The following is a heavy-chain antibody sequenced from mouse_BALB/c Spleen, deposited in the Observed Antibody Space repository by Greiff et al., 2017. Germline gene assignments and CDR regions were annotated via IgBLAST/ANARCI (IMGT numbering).Heavy chain of an antibody. Sequence: QVQLKQSGPGLVQPSQSLSITCTVSGFSLTSYGVHWVRQSPGKGLEWLGVIWSGGSTDYNAAFISRLSISKDNSKSQVFFKMNSLQANDTAIYYCARNLGGRDYYYAMDYWGQGTSVTVSS. CDR1: GFSLTSYG. J-gene: IGHJ4*01. CDR3: ARNLGGRDYYYAMDY. CDR2: IWSGGST. V-gene: IGHV2-2*02. D-gene: IGHD1-1*02.